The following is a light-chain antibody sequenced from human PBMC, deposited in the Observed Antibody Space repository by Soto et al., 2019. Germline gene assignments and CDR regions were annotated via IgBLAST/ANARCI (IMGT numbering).Light chain of an antibody. Sequence: QSALTQPASVSGSPGQSITISCTGTSSDVGGYNYVSWYQQHPGKAPKLMIYEVSNWPSGVSNRFSGSNSGNTASLTISGLLAEDEADYYCSSYTTSRTLLYVFGTGTKVTVL. J-gene: IGLJ1*01. CDR3: SSYTTSRTLLYV. CDR1: SSDVGGYNY. V-gene: IGLV2-14*01. CDR2: EVS.